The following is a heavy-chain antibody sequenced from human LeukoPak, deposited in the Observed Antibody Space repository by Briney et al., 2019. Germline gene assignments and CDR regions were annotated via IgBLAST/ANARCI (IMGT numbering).Heavy chain of an antibody. CDR1: GFTFSSYS. D-gene: IGHD3-22*01. CDR2: ISSSSSTI. Sequence: PGGSLRLSCAASGFTFSSYSMNWVRQAPGKGLEWVSYISSSSSTIYYADSVKGRFTISRDNAKNSLYLQMNSLRAEDTAVYYCARHRTYYYDSSGYYWDYWGQGTLVTVSS. J-gene: IGHJ4*02. CDR3: ARHRTYYYDSSGYYWDY. V-gene: IGHV3-48*01.